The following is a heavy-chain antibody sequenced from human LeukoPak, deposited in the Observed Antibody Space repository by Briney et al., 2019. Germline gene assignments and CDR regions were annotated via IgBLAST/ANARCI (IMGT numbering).Heavy chain of an antibody. V-gene: IGHV3-23*01. D-gene: IGHD5-12*01. CDR2: ISGSGGST. J-gene: IGHJ4*02. CDR3: TRENGGYKGYEDY. CDR1: GFTFSSYA. Sequence: GGSLRLSCAASGFTFSSYAMSWVRQAPGKGLEWVSAISGSGGSTYYADSVKGRFTISRDNAKKTLYLQMNSLRAEDTAVYYCTRENGGYKGYEDYWGQGTLVTVSS.